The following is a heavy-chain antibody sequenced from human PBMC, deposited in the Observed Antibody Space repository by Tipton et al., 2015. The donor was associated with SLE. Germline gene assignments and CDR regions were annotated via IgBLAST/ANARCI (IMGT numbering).Heavy chain of an antibody. D-gene: IGHD5-18*01. V-gene: IGHV4-61*02. CDR3: ARVGKAMVPFDY. J-gene: IGHJ4*02. Sequence: TLSLTRTVSCGSISSGSYYWSWFRQPAGKGLEWIGRIYTSGSTNYNPSLKSRVTISVDTSKNQFSLKLSSGTAADTAVYYCARVGKAMVPFDYWGQGTLVTVSS. CDR1: CGSISSGSYY. CDR2: IYTSGST.